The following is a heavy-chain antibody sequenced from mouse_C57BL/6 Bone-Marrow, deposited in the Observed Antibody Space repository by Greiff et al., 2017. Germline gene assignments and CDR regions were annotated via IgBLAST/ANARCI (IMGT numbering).Heavy chain of an antibody. CDR2: INPYNGGT. CDR3: ARGGMGYAMDY. Sequence: EVQLQQSGPVLVKPGASVKMSCKASGYTFTDYYMNWVKQSHGKSLEWIGVINPYNGGTSYNQKFKGKGTLTVDKSSSTAYMELNSLTSEDSAVYYCARGGMGYAMDYWGQGTSVTVSS. CDR1: GYTFTDYY. J-gene: IGHJ4*01. V-gene: IGHV1-19*01.